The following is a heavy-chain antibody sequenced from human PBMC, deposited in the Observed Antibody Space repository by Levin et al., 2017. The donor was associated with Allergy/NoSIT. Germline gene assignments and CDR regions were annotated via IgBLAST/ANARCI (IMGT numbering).Heavy chain of an antibody. Sequence: PGESLKISCITSGFSFGDYHMSWFRQAPGKGLEWVSFIRSKAFGGTTEYAASVKGRFTISRDDSNGVAYLQMNSLITEDTALYFCSRGPVRGTYNYYYFMDVWGKGTTVTVSS. V-gene: IGHV3-49*03. D-gene: IGHD3-10*01. J-gene: IGHJ6*03. CDR3: SRGPVRGTYNYYYFMDV. CDR2: IRSKAFGGTT. CDR1: GFSFGDYH.